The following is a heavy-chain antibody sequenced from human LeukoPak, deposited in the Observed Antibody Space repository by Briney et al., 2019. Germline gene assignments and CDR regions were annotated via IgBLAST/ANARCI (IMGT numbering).Heavy chain of an antibody. V-gene: IGHV5-51*01. CDR1: GYSFTSYW. CDR2: IYPGDSDT. D-gene: IGHD4-17*01. J-gene: IGHJ4*02. Sequence: GESLKISCNGSGYSFTSYWIGWVRQMPGKGLEWMGIIYPGDSDTRYSPSFQGQVTISADKSISTAYLQWSSLKASDTAMYYCARQIIDYGDYGDFDYWGQGTLVTVSS. CDR3: ARQIIDYGDYGDFDY.